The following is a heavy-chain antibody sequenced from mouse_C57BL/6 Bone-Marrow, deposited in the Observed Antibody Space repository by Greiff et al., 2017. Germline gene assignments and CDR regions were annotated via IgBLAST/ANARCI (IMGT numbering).Heavy chain of an antibody. CDR3: ARKGLLVEYFDY. CDR2: FHPYNDDT. J-gene: IGHJ2*01. V-gene: IGHV1-47*01. CDR1: GYTFTTYP. D-gene: IGHD1-1*01. Sequence: QVQLQQSGAELVKPGASVKMSCKASGYTFTTYPIEWMKQNHGKSLEWIGNFHPYNDDTKYNEKFKGKATLTVEKSSSTVYLELRRLTSDDSAVYYCARKGLLVEYFDYWGQGTTLTVSS.